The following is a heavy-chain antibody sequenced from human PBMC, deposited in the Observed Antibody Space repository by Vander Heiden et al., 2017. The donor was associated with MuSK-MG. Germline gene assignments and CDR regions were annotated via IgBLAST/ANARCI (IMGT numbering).Heavy chain of an antibody. CDR1: GGPFSAYH. Sequence: QVQLQQWGAGLFRPSETLSLTCAVHGGPFSAYHCTWIRQPPGKGLEWIGEINHGGSTNDNPSLKSRVICSVDSAKNQFSLKLSSVTAADPAAYYCARGGPTVTNTNGYHYIDVWGKWTTV. CDR2: INHGGST. J-gene: IGHJ6*03. V-gene: IGHV4-34*01. D-gene: IGHD4-17*01. CDR3: ARGGPTVTNTNGYHYIDV.